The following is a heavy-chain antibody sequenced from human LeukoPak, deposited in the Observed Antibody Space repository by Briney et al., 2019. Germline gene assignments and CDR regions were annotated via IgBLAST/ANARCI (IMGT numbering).Heavy chain of an antibody. J-gene: IGHJ4*02. V-gene: IGHV5-10-1*01. D-gene: IGHD6-19*01. CDR3: ARHPGTSGCYGD. CDR1: GSRFINFW. CDR2: IDPSDSYP. Sequence: GASLKISGKGSGSRFINFWISGVRQMPGKGPEWMGRIDPSDSYPNYSPSFQGHVTISAAKPRTTANLHLTDLKPSDRAMYDCARHPGTSGCYGDWCEGTRVTVAS.